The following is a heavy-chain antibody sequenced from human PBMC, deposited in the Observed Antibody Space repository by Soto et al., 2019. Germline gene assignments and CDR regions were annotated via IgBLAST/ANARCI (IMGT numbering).Heavy chain of an antibody. V-gene: IGHV5-10-1*01. CDR3: ARHRGELLRSYYFDY. D-gene: IGHD1-26*01. J-gene: IGHJ4*02. Sequence: PAESLRISCKGSGDSFTSYWISWVRQMPGKGLEWMGRIDPSDSYTNYSPSFQGHVTISADKSISTAYLQWSSLKASDTAMYYCARHRGELLRSYYFDYWGQGTMVTVSS. CDR2: IDPSDSYT. CDR1: GDSFTSYW.